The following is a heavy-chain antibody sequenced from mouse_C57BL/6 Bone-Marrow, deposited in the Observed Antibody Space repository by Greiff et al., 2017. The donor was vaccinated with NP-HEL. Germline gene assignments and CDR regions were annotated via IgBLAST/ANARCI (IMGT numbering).Heavy chain of an antibody. Sequence: VHLVESGPGLVAPSQSLSITCTVSGFSLTSYGVSWVRQPPGKGLEWLGGIWGDGSTNYHSALISRLSISKDNSKSQVFLNLNSLQTDDTATYYCAIGMGGNYHYYAMDYWGQGTSVTVSS. CDR1: GFSLTSYG. CDR2: IWGDGST. V-gene: IGHV2-3*01. CDR3: AIGMGGNYHYYAMDY. J-gene: IGHJ4*01. D-gene: IGHD2-1*01.